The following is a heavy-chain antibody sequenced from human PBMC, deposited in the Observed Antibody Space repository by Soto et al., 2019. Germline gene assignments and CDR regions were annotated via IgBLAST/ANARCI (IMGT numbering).Heavy chain of an antibody. CDR2: INHSGST. CDR1: VFSFLVYY. CDR3: ASKRRIAADGLDY. D-gene: IGHD6-13*01. J-gene: IGHJ4*02. Sequence: SSTXSLTCSFYVFSFLVYYFSLIRQPPGKGLELIGEINHSGSTNYNTSIKSRVTISVETSKNQLSLKLSSVTDADKAVYYCASKRRIAADGLDYWGQGTLLTVSS. V-gene: IGHV4-34*01.